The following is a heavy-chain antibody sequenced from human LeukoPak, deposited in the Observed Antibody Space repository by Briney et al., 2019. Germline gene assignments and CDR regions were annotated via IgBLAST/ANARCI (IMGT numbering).Heavy chain of an antibody. Sequence: ESSPTLVKPTQTLTLTCTFSGFSLSTSGVGVGWIRQPPGKALEWLALIYWDDDKRYSPSLKSRLTITKDTSKNQVVLTMTNMDPVDTATYYCARAAAGTDAFDIWGQGTMVTVSS. J-gene: IGHJ3*02. CDR3: ARAAAGTDAFDI. CDR2: IYWDDDK. D-gene: IGHD6-13*01. V-gene: IGHV2-5*02. CDR1: GFSLSTSGVG.